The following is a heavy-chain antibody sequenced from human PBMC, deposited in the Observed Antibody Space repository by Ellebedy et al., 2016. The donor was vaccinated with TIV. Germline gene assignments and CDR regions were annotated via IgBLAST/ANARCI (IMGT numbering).Heavy chain of an antibody. V-gene: IGHV3-23*01. CDR3: AREDYYDSYGYFVY. D-gene: IGHD3-22*01. CDR2: ISGITVTT. J-gene: IGHJ4*02. CDR1: GFTFSDYA. Sequence: GESLKISCAASGFTFSDYAMDWVRQAPGKGLEWVSGISGITVTTYYADSVKGRFSISRDNSKNTLSLQMNILRADDTAVYYCAREDYYDSYGYFVYWGQGTLVTVSS.